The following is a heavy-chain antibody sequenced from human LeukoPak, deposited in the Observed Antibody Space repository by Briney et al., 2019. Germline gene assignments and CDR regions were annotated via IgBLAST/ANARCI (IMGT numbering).Heavy chain of an antibody. V-gene: IGHV3-30*18. CDR3: AKDQSSGYYPQFDY. D-gene: IGHD3-22*01. Sequence: GGSLRLSCAASGFTFSSYGMHWVRQAPGKGLEWVAVISYDGSNKYYADSVKGRFTISRDNSKNTLYLEMSSLRAEDTAVYYCAKDQSSGYYPQFDYWGQGTLVTVSS. CDR1: GFTFSSYG. CDR2: ISYDGSNK. J-gene: IGHJ4*02.